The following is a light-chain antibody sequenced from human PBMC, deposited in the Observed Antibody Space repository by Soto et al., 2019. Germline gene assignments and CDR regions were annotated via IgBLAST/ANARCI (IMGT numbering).Light chain of an antibody. Sequence: QSALTQPASVSGSPGQSLTISCTGTSSDVGTYNYVSWYQQHPGKAPKLMIYGVSNRPSGIPNRFSGSKSGNTASLTISGLQAEDEADYYCNSYTTTSTVVFGGGTKLTVL. CDR2: GVS. V-gene: IGLV2-14*01. CDR1: SSDVGTYNY. CDR3: NSYTTTSTVV. J-gene: IGLJ3*02.